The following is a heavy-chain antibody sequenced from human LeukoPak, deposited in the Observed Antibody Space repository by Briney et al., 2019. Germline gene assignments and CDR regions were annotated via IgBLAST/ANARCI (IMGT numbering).Heavy chain of an antibody. CDR2: ISSSISSV. J-gene: IGHJ4*02. CDR1: GFTFSDYY. CDR3: ARDTSPEMATINFDY. D-gene: IGHD5-24*01. V-gene: IGHV3-11*01. Sequence: SGGSLRLSCAASGFTFSDYYMNWIRQAPGKGLEWVSYISSSISSVYYADSVKGRFTISRDNSKNALYLQMNSLRAEDTAVYYCARDTSPEMATINFDYWGQGTLVTVSS.